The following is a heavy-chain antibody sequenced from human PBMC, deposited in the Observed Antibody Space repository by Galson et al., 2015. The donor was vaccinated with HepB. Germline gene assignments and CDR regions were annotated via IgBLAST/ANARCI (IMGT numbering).Heavy chain of an antibody. J-gene: IGHJ4*02. Sequence: SVKVSCKASGYTFTSYDINWVRQATGQGLEWMGWMNPNSGNTGYAQKFQGRVTMTRNTSISTAYMELSSLRSEDTAVYYCARGGYDFWSGYLGPGGIGAYFDYWGQGTLVTVSS. V-gene: IGHV1-8*01. CDR2: MNPNSGNT. CDR3: ARGGYDFWSGYLGPGGIGAYFDY. D-gene: IGHD3-3*01. CDR1: GYTFTSYD.